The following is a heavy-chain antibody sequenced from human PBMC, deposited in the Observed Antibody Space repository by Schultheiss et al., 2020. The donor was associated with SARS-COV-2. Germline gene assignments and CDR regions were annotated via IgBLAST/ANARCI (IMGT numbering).Heavy chain of an antibody. V-gene: IGHV1-2*06. CDR1: GYTFTGYY. CDR3: ARGSGSYDY. J-gene: IGHJ4*02. Sequence: ASVKVSCKAAGYTFTGYYIHWVRQAPGQGLEWMGRVNPNSGGANYAQRFQGRVTMTTDTSITTAYMELSRLRSDDTAVYYCARGSGSYDYWGQGTLVTVSS. CDR2: VNPNSGGA. D-gene: IGHD1-26*01.